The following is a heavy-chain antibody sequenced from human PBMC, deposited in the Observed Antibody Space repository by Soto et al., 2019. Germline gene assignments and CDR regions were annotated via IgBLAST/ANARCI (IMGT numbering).Heavy chain of an antibody. D-gene: IGHD6-13*01. CDR3: AKVIAAAGTGYCFAP. V-gene: IGHV3-23*01. Sequence: EVQLLESGGGLVQPGGSLRLSCAASGFTFSSYAMSWVRQAPGKGLEWVSAISGSGGSTYYADSVKGRFTISRDNSKNALYLQMNSLRGETTAGYYCAKVIAAAGTGYCFAPWGQGTLVTVSS. J-gene: IGHJ5*02. CDR1: GFTFSSYA. CDR2: ISGSGGST.